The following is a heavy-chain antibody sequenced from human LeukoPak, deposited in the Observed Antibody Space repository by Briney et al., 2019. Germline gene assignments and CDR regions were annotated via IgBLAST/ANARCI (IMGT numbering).Heavy chain of an antibody. D-gene: IGHD5-18*01. CDR2: IYYSGST. Sequence: SQTLSLTCTVSGGSISSGDYYWSWIRQPPGKGLEWIVYIYYSGSTYYNPSLKSRVTISVDTSKNQFSLKLSSVTAADTAVYYCARENVDTAMGTGWFDPWGQGTLVTVSS. CDR3: ARENVDTAMGTGWFDP. CDR1: GGSISSGDYY. V-gene: IGHV4-30-4*01. J-gene: IGHJ5*02.